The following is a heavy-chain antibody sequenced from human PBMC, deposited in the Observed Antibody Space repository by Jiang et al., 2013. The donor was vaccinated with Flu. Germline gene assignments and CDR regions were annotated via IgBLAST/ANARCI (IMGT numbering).Heavy chain of an antibody. CDR2: IDYSGNT. Sequence: SISSSSYYWGWIRQPPGKGLEWMGSIDYSGNTYYNLSLKSRVSISVDTSKNQFSLKLSSVTAADTAVYYCARRSGSYYYGMDVWGQGTVVTV. CDR1: SISSSSYY. CDR3: ARRSGSYYYGMDV. D-gene: IGHD1-26*01. V-gene: IGHV4-39*01. J-gene: IGHJ6*02.